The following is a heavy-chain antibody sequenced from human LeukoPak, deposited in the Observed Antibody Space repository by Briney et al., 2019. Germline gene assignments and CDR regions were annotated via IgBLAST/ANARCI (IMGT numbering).Heavy chain of an antibody. J-gene: IGHJ4*02. V-gene: IGHV4-39*07. D-gene: IGHD6-19*01. CDR1: GGSISSSYSY. CDR3: ARHEFSGWYDYFDY. CDR2: IYYSGST. Sequence: SETLSLTCTVSGGSISSSYSYWGWIRQPPGKGLEWIGNIYYSGSTYYNPSLKSRVTISVDTSKNHFSLKLNSVTAADTAVYYCARHEFSGWYDYFDYWGQGTLVPVPS.